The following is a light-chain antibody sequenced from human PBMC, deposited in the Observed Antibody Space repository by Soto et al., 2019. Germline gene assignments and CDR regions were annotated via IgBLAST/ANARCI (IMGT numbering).Light chain of an antibody. CDR1: SSNIGAGYD. V-gene: IGLV1-40*01. CDR2: GNS. J-gene: IGLJ3*02. Sequence: QSVLPQPPSVSGAPGQRVTISCTGSSSNIGAGYDVHWYQQLPGTAPKLLIYGNSNRPSGVPDRFSGSKSGTSASLAITGLQAEDEADYYCQSYDSSLRGGVFGGGTKVTVL. CDR3: QSYDSSLRGGV.